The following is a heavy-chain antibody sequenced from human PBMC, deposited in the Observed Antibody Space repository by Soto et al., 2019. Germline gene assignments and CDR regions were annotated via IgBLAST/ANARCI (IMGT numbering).Heavy chain of an antibody. J-gene: IGHJ4*01. CDR1: GFTFSHYW. Sequence: GGSLSLSCAASGFTFSHYWMNWVRQAPGKGLEWLDNIQEDGSEIYYVASVKGRFTISRDNTKNSLYLQMTRLTAEDTALYYWERAGYGIHFDYWGNGTLVT. V-gene: IGHV3-7*03. D-gene: IGHD4-17*01. CDR2: IQEDGSEI. CDR3: ERAGYGIHFDY.